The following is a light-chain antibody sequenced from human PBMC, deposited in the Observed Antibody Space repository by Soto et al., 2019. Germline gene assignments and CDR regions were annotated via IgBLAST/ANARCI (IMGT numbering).Light chain of an antibody. CDR1: SSNIGAGYD. CDR3: QSYDSSLTVYV. CDR2: GAS. Sequence: QSVLTQPPSVSGAPGQRVTISCTGSSSNIGAGYDVHWYQQLPGTAPKLLIYGASNRPSGVPDRFSGSKSGTSASLAITGLQAEDEADYYCQSYDSSLTVYVFGTGTKLT. V-gene: IGLV1-40*01. J-gene: IGLJ1*01.